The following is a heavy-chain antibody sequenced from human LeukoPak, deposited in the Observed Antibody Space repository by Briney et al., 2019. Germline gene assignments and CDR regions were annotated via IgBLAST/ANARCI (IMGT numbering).Heavy chain of an antibody. CDR3: AKTLGVVVVAATHYFDY. CDR1: GFTFSSYA. CDR2: ISGSGGST. Sequence: GGSLRLSCAASGFTFSSYAMSWVRQAPGKGLEWVSAISGSGGSTYYADSVKGRFTIPRDNSKNTLYLQMNSLRAEDTAVYYCAKTLGVVVVAATHYFDYWGQGTLVTVSS. J-gene: IGHJ4*02. V-gene: IGHV3-23*01. D-gene: IGHD2-15*01.